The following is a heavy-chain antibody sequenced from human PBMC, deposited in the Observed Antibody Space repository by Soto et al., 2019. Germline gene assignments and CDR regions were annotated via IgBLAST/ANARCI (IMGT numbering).Heavy chain of an antibody. Sequence: QLQLQESGPGLVKPSETLSLTCTVSGGSISSRSHYWGWIRQSPGKGLEWIGSIYYSGSTYYNPSLKNRVTISVDTSKRQFSLKVTSVTATDTAVYYCARLFGYSCGFLDHWGQGTLVTVSS. V-gene: IGHV4-39*01. CDR2: IYYSGST. D-gene: IGHD5-18*01. CDR3: ARLFGYSCGFLDH. CDR1: GGSISSRSHY. J-gene: IGHJ4*02.